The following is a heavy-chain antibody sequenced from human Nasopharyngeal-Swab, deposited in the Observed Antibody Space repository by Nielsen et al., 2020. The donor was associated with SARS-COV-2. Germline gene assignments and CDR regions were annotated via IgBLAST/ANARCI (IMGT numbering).Heavy chain of an antibody. CDR1: GYTFTSYG. CDR3: ATGRHWYCTESACYSFVDFQH. V-gene: IGHV1-3*04. J-gene: IGHJ1*01. Sequence: ASVKVSCKASGYTFTSYGVHWVRQAPGQRLEWMGWINTGNGNTKYSQKFQGRVSMTRDTSIGTAFLELTSLTSEDTAVYYCATGRHWYCTESACYSFVDFQHWGQGTLVTVSS. D-gene: IGHD2-8*01. CDR2: INTGNGNT.